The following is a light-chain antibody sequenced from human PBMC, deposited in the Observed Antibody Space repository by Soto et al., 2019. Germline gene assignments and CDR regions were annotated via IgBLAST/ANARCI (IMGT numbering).Light chain of an antibody. Sequence: QSALTQPASVSGSPGQSITISCTGTSSDVGTYNLVSWYQQHPGKAPKLIIYEGSKRPSGVSNRFSGSKSGNAASLTISGLETEDEADYFCCSYAGSGSPVIFGGGTKVTVL. V-gene: IGLV2-23*01. CDR1: SSDVGTYNL. CDR2: EGS. CDR3: CSYAGSGSPVI. J-gene: IGLJ2*01.